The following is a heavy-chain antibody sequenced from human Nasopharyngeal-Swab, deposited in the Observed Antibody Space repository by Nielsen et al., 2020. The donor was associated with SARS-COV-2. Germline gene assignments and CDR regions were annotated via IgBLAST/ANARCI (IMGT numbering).Heavy chain of an antibody. Sequence: GESLKISCAASGFTFSSYGMHWVRQAPGKGLEWVAVISYDGSNKYYADSVKGRFTISRDNSKNTLDLQMNSLRVDDTAVYYCARDRGSDDPIDYRGRRTLVTVSS. CDR2: ISYDGSNK. V-gene: IGHV3-30*03. D-gene: IGHD1-26*01. J-gene: IGHJ4*02. CDR3: ARDRGSDDPIDY. CDR1: GFTFSSYG.